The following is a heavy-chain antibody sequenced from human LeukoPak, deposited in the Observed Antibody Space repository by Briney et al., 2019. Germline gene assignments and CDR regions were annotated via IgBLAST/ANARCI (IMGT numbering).Heavy chain of an antibody. V-gene: IGHV4-31*01. Sequence: SETLSLTCTVSGGSLSTGSSYWSWLRQHPGRGLEWLGYIYYGESTYYNPALKRLVTISVDTSKNQYSLMLTPGTAADAVVYYCARGAEDYESSVYIDYWGQGTLVTVS. CDR3: ARGAEDYESSVYIDY. D-gene: IGHD3-22*01. CDR1: GGSLSTGSSY. J-gene: IGHJ4*02. CDR2: IYYGEST.